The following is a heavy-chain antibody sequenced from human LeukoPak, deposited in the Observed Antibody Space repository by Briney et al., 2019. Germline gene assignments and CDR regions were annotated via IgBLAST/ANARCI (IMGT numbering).Heavy chain of an antibody. CDR3: ARVFRGYCSSTSCYSFDY. J-gene: IGHJ4*02. V-gene: IGHV4-38-2*02. CDR2: IYHSGST. Sequence: SETLSLTCTVSGYSISSGYYWGWIRQPPGKGLEWIGSIYHSGSTYYNPSLKSRVTISVDTSKNQFSLKLSSVTAADTAVYYCARVFRGYCSSTSCYSFDYWGQGILVTVSS. D-gene: IGHD2-2*02. CDR1: GYSISSGYY.